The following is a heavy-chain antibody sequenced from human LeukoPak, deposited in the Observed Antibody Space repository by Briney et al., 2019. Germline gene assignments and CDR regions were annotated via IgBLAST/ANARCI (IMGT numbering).Heavy chain of an antibody. CDR3: ARLAYCGADCYYNWFDF. CDR1: EFAFSTYW. V-gene: IGHV3-7*01. J-gene: IGHJ5*01. D-gene: IGHD2-21*02. Sequence: GGSLRLSCAASEFAFSTYWMSWVRQAPGKGLEWVANIKHDGGEDYYVGSVKGRFTIFRDNANNALFLQMSSLRAEDTALYYCARLAYCGADCYYNWFDFWGQGTLVTVSS. CDR2: IKHDGGED.